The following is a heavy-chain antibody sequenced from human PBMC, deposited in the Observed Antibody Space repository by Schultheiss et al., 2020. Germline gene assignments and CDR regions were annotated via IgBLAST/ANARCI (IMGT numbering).Heavy chain of an antibody. CDR2: IDYSGATV. Sequence: GGSLSLSCAASGFTFNNYTMNWVRQAPGKGLEWVSYIDYSGATVYYADSVKGRFTISRDNAKNSLYLQMNSLRAGDTAVYYCARDRTTTVYYYGMGVWGQGTTVTVSS. V-gene: IGHV3-48*01. D-gene: IGHD1-1*01. CDR3: ARDRTTTVYYYGMGV. CDR1: GFTFNNYT. J-gene: IGHJ6*02.